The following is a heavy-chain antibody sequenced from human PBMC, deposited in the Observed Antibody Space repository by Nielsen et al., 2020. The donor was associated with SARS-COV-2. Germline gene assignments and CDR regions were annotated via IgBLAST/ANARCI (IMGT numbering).Heavy chain of an antibody. J-gene: IGHJ3*02. Sequence: GESLKISCAASGFSISDYGMNWVRQASGRGREWLGRIRSKSHSYETVYAVSVRDRFTIYRDDSENTAYLQMNSLRTEDTAVYFCARVNPVSDSWFDALDIWGQGTMVTVSS. D-gene: IGHD6-13*01. CDR3: ARVNPVSDSWFDALDI. CDR1: GFSISDYG. CDR2: IRSKSHSYET. V-gene: IGHV3-73*01.